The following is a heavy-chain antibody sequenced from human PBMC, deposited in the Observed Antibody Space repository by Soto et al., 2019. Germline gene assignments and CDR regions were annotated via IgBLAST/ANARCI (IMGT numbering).Heavy chain of an antibody. Sequence: SQPLSITWTASGGSTSRYYWSCIRQPPGKGLEWIGYIYYSVSTNYNPSLKSRVTISVDTSKNQFSLKLSSVTAADTAVYYCAREFSSGWYDYWGQGTLVTVS. CDR2: IYYSVST. CDR3: AREFSSGWYDY. V-gene: IGHV4-59*01. D-gene: IGHD6-19*01. CDR1: GGSTSRYY. J-gene: IGHJ4*02.